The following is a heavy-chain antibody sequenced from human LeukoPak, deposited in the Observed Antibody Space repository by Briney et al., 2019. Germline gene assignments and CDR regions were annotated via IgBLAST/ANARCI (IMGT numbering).Heavy chain of an antibody. CDR2: ISGSGGST. CDR1: GFTFSSYA. Sequence: GGSLTLSCAASGFTFSSYAMSWVRQAPGKGLEWVSAISGSGGSTYYADSVKGRYTISRDNSKNTLYLQMNSLRAEDTAVYYCAKDSSYDFWSGYSGFDPWGQRTMVADSS. J-gene: IGHJ5*02. V-gene: IGHV3-23*01. CDR3: AKDSSYDFWSGYSGFDP. D-gene: IGHD3-3*01.